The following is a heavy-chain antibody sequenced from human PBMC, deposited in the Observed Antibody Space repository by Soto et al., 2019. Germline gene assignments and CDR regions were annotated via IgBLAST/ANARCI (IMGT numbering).Heavy chain of an antibody. CDR1: GLSFSDFG. Sequence: LRLSCAPSGLSFSDFGMHWVRQAPGKGLEWVAAISHDGSNQYYGDSVKGRFSISRDHSNNRLYLQMNNLKVEDSAIYFCAKETRSRAVTATRVNGMDVWGQGTTVTVSS. V-gene: IGHV3-30*18. D-gene: IGHD2-21*02. J-gene: IGHJ6*02. CDR3: AKETRSRAVTATRVNGMDV. CDR2: ISHDGSNQ.